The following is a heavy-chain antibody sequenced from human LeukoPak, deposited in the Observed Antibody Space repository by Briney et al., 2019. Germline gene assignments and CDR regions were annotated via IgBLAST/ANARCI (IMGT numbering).Heavy chain of an antibody. CDR3: ARTKVGATYY. J-gene: IGHJ4*02. V-gene: IGHV3-7*01. CDR1: GFTFSSDW. CDR2: IKQDGSEK. D-gene: IGHD1-26*01. Sequence: GGSLRLSCAASGFTFSSDWMSWVRQAPGKGLEWVANIKQDGSEKYYVDSVKGRFTISRDNAKNSLYLQMNSLRAEDTAVYYCARTKVGATYYWGQGTLVTVSS.